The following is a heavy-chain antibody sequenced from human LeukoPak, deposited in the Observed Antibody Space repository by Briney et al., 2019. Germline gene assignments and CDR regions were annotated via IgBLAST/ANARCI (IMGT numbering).Heavy chain of an antibody. CDR3: ARGHNSGSYYYMDV. Sequence: GGSLRLSCAASGFTFSNYALTWVRQAPGKGLEWVSGFTGGGGGAHYADSVKGRFTISRDNPMNTLSLQMNSLRGDDTAIYYCARGHNSGSYYYMDVWGKGITVTVSS. D-gene: IGHD6-19*01. CDR2: FTGGGGGA. CDR1: GFTFSNYA. V-gene: IGHV3-23*01. J-gene: IGHJ6*03.